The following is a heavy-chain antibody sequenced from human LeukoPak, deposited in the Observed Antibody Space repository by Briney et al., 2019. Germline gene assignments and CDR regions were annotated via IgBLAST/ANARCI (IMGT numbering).Heavy chain of an antibody. CDR2: IYPGDSDT. D-gene: IGHD3-22*01. J-gene: IGHJ4*02. CDR3: ARLPPYYYDSSGFDY. CDR1: GYGFTSYW. V-gene: IGHV5-51*01. Sequence: GESLKISCKGSGYGFTSYWIGWVRQMPGKGLEWMGIIYPGDSDTRYSPSFQGQVTISADKSISTAYLQWSSLKASDTAMYYCARLPPYYYDSSGFDYWGQGTLVTVSS.